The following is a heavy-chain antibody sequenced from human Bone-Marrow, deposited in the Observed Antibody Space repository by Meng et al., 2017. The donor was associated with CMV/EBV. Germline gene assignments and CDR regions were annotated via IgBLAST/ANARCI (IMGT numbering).Heavy chain of an antibody. J-gene: IGHJ4*02. D-gene: IGHD3/OR15-3a*01. CDR3: TRGTEFWDGYYYVDS. V-gene: IGHV3-13*02. CDR2: IGTTGDT. Sequence: GESLKISCAASGFTFRNYDMHWVRQRPGKGLEWVSGIGTTGDTHYPDSVKGRFTTSRDSARNSVYLQMDNVRPANTAVYYCTRGTEFWDGYYYVDSWGQGTLVTVSS. CDR1: GFTFRNYD.